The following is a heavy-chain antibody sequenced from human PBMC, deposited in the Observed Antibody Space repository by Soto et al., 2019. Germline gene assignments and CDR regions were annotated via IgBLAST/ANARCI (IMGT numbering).Heavy chain of an antibody. CDR1: GFTFSSYE. CDR2: ISSSGSTI. V-gene: IGHV3-48*03. D-gene: IGHD6-6*01. J-gene: IGHJ4*02. Sequence: PGGSLRLSCAASGFTFSSYEMNWVRQAPGKGLEWVSYISSSGSTIYYADSVKGRFTISRDNAKNSLYLQMNSLRAEDTAVYYCAREAFYSSSSGVDYWGQGTLVTSPQ. CDR3: AREAFYSSSSGVDY.